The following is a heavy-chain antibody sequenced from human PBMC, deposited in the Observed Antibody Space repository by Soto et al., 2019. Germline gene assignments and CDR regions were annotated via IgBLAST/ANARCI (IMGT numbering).Heavy chain of an antibody. Sequence: GESLKISCKGSGYSFTSYWIGWVRLMPGKGLEWMGIIYPGDSDTRYSPSFQGQVTISADKSISTAYLQWSSLKASDTAMYYCARQGLWFGESNTPHRYYYYGMDVWGQGTTVTVSS. CDR2: IYPGDSDT. CDR3: ARQGLWFGESNTPHRYYYYGMDV. V-gene: IGHV5-51*01. D-gene: IGHD3-10*01. CDR1: GYSFTSYW. J-gene: IGHJ6*02.